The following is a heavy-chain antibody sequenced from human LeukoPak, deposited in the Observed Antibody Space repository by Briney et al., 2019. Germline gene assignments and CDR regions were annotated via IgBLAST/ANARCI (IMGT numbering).Heavy chain of an antibody. J-gene: IGHJ4*02. CDR1: GGSISRYY. CDR3: ARGPFFDY. Sequence: PSETLSLTCTVAGGSISRYYWSWIRQPPGKGLEWIGYIYYSGSTKYNPSLKSRVTISVDMSKSQFSLKLTSVTAADSAIYYCARGPFFDYWGQGTLVTVSS. V-gene: IGHV4-59*01. CDR2: IYYSGST.